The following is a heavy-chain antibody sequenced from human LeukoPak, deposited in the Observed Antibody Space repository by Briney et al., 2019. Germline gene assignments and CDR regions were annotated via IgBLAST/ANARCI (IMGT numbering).Heavy chain of an antibody. CDR3: ARESGYSSGWYLDY. CDR1: GFTFSSYS. Sequence: PGGSLRLSCAASGFTFSSYSMSWVRQAPGKGLEWVAVISYDGSNKYYADSVKGRFTISGDNSKNTLYLQMNSLRAEDTAVYYCARESGYSSGWYLDYWGQGTLVTVSS. V-gene: IGHV3-30*03. CDR2: ISYDGSNK. J-gene: IGHJ4*02. D-gene: IGHD6-19*01.